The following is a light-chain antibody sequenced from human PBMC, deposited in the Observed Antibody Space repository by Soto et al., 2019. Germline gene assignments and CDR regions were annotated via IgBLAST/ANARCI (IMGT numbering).Light chain of an antibody. CDR1: QSISSW. CDR3: QQYNSYSWT. Sequence: DIQMTQSPSTLSASVGDRVTITCRASQSISSWLAWYQQEPGKAPKLLIYDASSLESGVPSRFSGSGSGTEFTLTISILQPDDFAPYYCQQYNSYSWTFGQGTKVDIK. CDR2: DAS. J-gene: IGKJ1*01. V-gene: IGKV1-5*01.